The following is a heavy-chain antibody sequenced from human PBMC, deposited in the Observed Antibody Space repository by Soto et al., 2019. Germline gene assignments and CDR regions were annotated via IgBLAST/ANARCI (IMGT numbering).Heavy chain of an antibody. D-gene: IGHD3-16*01. J-gene: IGHJ4*02. CDR3: ARDPIMITFGGVHYFDY. V-gene: IGHV1-46*01. CDR2: INPSGGST. CDR1: GYTFTSYY. Sequence: ASAKVSCKASGYTFTSYYMHWVRQAPGQGLEWMGIINPSGGSTSYAQKFQGRVTMTRDTSTSTVYMELSSLRSEDTAVYYCARDPIMITFGGVHYFDYWGQGTLVTV.